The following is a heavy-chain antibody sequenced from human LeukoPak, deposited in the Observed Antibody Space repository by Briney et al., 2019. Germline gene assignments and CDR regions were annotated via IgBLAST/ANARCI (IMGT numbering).Heavy chain of an antibody. Sequence: ASVKVSCKASGGTFSSYAISWVRQAPGQGLEWMGGIIPIFGTANYAQKFQGRVTITTDESTSTAYMELSSLRSEDTAVYYCARGWGLTYYYGSGSPTQLDYWGQGTLVTVSS. D-gene: IGHD3-10*01. V-gene: IGHV1-69*05. CDR2: IIPIFGTA. CDR1: GGTFSSYA. J-gene: IGHJ4*02. CDR3: ARGWGLTYYYGSGSPTQLDY.